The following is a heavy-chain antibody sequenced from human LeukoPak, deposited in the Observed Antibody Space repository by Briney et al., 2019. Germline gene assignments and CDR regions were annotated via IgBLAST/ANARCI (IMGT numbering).Heavy chain of an antibody. J-gene: IGHJ5*02. V-gene: IGHV1-69*05. CDR2: IIPIFGTA. CDR1: GGTFSSYA. Sequence: SVKVSCKASGGTFSSYAISWVRQAPGQGLEWMGGIIPIFGTANYAQKFQGRVTITTDESTCTAYLELSSLRSEDTAVYYCARDGTYYYGSGDNWFDPWGQGTLVTVSS. CDR3: ARDGTYYYGSGDNWFDP. D-gene: IGHD3-10*01.